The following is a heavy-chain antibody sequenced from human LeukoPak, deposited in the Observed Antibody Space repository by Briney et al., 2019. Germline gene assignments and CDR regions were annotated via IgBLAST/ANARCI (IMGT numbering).Heavy chain of an antibody. CDR1: GFTFSSYW. D-gene: IGHD3-3*01. CDR2: IKQDGSEK. Sequence: GGSLRLSCTASGFTFSSYWMSWVRQAPGKGLEWVANIKQDGSEKYYVDSVKGRFIISRDNAKNSLYLQMNSLRAEDTAVYYCARDLRRITIFGVVSYFDYWGQGTLVTVSS. V-gene: IGHV3-7*01. CDR3: ARDLRRITIFGVVSYFDY. J-gene: IGHJ4*02.